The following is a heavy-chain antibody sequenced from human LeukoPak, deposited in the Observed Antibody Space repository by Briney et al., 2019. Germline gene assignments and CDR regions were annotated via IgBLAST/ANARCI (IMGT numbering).Heavy chain of an antibody. CDR3: ARDYLYKVPAADRGRGIDY. D-gene: IGHD2-2*01. Sequence: WASVKVSCKASGYTFTNYGISWVRQAPGQGLEWMGIINPSGGSTSYAQKFQGRVTMTRDTSTSTVYMELSSLRSEDTAVYYCARDYLYKVPAADRGRGIDYWGQGTLATVSS. V-gene: IGHV1-46*01. CDR2: INPSGGST. CDR1: GYTFTNYG. J-gene: IGHJ4*02.